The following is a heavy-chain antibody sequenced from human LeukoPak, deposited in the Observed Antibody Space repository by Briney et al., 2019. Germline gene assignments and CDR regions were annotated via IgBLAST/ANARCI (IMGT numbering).Heavy chain of an antibody. V-gene: IGHV1-8*03. D-gene: IGHD3-22*01. CDR1: GYTFTSYD. J-gene: IGHJ3*02. Sequence: ASEKVSCKASGYTFTSYDINWVRQATGQGLEWMGWMNPNSGNTGYAQKFQGRVTITRNTSISTAYMELSSLRSEDTAVYYCAREIEDDAFDIWGQGTMVTVSS. CDR2: MNPNSGNT. CDR3: AREIEDDAFDI.